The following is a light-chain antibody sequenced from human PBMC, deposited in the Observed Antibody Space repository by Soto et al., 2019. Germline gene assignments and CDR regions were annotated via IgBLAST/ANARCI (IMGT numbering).Light chain of an antibody. J-gene: IGKJ1*01. CDR3: QQYGSSPRT. CDR1: QSLSSS. CDR2: GAF. V-gene: IGKV3-20*01. Sequence: EIVMTQSPATLSVSPGEGATLSCRASQSLSSSLAWYQQKPGQAPRLLIYGAFKRATGIPDRFSGSGSGTDFTLTISRMEPEDFAVYCCQQYGSSPRTFGQGTKVDI.